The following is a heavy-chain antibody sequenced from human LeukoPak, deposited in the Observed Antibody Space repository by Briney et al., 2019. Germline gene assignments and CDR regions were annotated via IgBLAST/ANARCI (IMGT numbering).Heavy chain of an antibody. D-gene: IGHD5-18*01. CDR2: IKQDGSEK. CDR1: GFTFSSYW. Sequence: GGSLRLSCAASGFTFSSYWMSWVRQASGKGLEWVANIKQDGSEKYYVDSVKGRFTISRDNAKNSLYLQTNSLRAEDTAVYYCARVRSYRYSYGRMGAFDIWGQGTMVTVSS. V-gene: IGHV3-7*01. CDR3: ARVRSYRYSYGRMGAFDI. J-gene: IGHJ3*02.